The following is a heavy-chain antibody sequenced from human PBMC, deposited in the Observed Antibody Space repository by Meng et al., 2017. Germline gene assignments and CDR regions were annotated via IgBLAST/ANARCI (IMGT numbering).Heavy chain of an antibody. D-gene: IGHD6-6*01. CDR2: INTYTGNS. V-gene: IGHV7-4-1*02. Sequence: QVQLVQSGSELKKPGASVKVSCKASGYTFSSYAMNWVRQAPGQGLEWMGWINTYTGNSTYAQDFTGRFVFSLDTSVSSAYLQISSLKAENAAVYYCARDRKQLHYWGQGTLVTVSS. CDR1: GYTFSSYA. J-gene: IGHJ4*02. CDR3: ARDRKQLHY.